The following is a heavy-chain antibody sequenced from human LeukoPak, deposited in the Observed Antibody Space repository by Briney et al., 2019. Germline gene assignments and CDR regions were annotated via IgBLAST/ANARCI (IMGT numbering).Heavy chain of an antibody. CDR3: ARVSGSGWEYYFDY. V-gene: IGHV4-59*01. CDR1: GGSISSYY. CDR2: IYYSGST. D-gene: IGHD6-19*01. Sequence: SETLSLTCTVSGGSISSYYWSWIRQPPGKGLEWIGYIYYSGSTNYNPPLKSRVTISVDTSKNQFSLKLSSVTAADTAVYYCARVSGSGWEYYFDYWGQGTLVTVSS. J-gene: IGHJ4*02.